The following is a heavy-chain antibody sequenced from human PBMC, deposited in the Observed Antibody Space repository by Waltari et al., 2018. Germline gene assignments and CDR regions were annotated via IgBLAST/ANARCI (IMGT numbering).Heavy chain of an antibody. Sequence: QVQLVQSGAEVKKPGSSVKVSCKASGGTFSSYAISWVRQPPGQGIEWMGGIIPFFGTANYAQKFQGRVTITADESTITAYMELSSLRSEDTAVYYCARGCSSTSCYPGYWGQGTLVTVSS. CDR2: IIPFFGTA. D-gene: IGHD2-2*01. J-gene: IGHJ4*02. CDR1: GGTFSSYA. V-gene: IGHV1-69*01. CDR3: ARGCSSTSCYPGY.